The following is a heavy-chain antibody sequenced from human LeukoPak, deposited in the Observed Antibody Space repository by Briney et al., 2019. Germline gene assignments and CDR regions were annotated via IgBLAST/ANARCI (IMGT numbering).Heavy chain of an antibody. D-gene: IGHD6-19*01. CDR1: GFTFSTYW. Sequence: PGGSLRLSCAASGFTFSTYWMSWVRQAPGKGLEWVANIKQDGSEKYYVDSVKGRFTISRDNAKNSLYLQMNSLRAEDTAVYYCARGCAVAVWTFDYWGQGTLVTVSS. V-gene: IGHV3-7*01. J-gene: IGHJ4*02. CDR3: ARGCAVAVWTFDY. CDR2: IKQDGSEK.